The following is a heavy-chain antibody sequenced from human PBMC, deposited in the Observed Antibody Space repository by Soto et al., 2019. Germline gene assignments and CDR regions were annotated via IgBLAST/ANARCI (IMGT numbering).Heavy chain of an antibody. CDR3: ARGGDDFWSAFYQDV. D-gene: IGHD3-3*01. J-gene: IGHJ6*02. V-gene: IGHV1-58*02. CDR1: GFTFTSSA. Sequence: SAKASCKASGFTFTSSAMQWVRHSRGQRLEWIGWIVVGSGNTNYAQKFQGRVTITADESTSTAYMELSSLRSEDTAVYYCARGGDDFWSAFYQDVWGQGATVTVSS. CDR2: IVVGSGNT.